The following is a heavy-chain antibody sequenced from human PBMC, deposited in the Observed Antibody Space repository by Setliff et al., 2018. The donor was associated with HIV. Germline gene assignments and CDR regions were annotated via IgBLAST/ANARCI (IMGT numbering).Heavy chain of an antibody. CDR2: MYHSGST. J-gene: IGHJ4*02. CDR3: ASGYNYAYSDY. V-gene: IGHV4-38-2*01. CDR1: NYSISSGYY. Sequence: ASETLSLTCAVSNYSISSGYYWGWIRQSPGKGLEWIGSMYHSGSTYSNPSLKSRVTMSIDTSKNQLSLKLRSVTAADTAVYYCASGYNYAYSDYWGQGTLVTVS. D-gene: IGHD5-18*01.